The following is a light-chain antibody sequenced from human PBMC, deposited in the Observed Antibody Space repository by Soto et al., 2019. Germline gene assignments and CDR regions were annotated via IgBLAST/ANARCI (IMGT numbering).Light chain of an antibody. V-gene: IGKV3-11*01. J-gene: IGKJ2*01. CDR2: DAS. Sequence: EIVLTQSPATLSLSPGERATLSCRASQSVSTSLAWYQQKPGQAPRLLIYDASDRATGIPARFSASGSGTDFSLTISGLEPEDFAVYYCQHRISWPFTFGQGTNLEIK. CDR3: QHRISWPFT. CDR1: QSVSTS.